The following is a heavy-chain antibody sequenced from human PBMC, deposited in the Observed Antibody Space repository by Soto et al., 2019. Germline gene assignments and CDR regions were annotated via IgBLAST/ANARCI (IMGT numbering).Heavy chain of an antibody. CDR3: ARGLGYCSSTSCYWVYYYGMDV. V-gene: IGHV4-34*01. CDR2: INHSGST. J-gene: IGHJ6*02. CDR1: GGSFSGYY. D-gene: IGHD2-2*01. Sequence: SETLSLTCAVYGGSFSGYYWSWIRQPPGKGLEWIGEINHSGSTNYNPSLKGRVTISVDTSKNQFFLKLSSVTAADTAVYYCARGLGYCSSTSCYWVYYYGMDVWGQGTTVTVSS.